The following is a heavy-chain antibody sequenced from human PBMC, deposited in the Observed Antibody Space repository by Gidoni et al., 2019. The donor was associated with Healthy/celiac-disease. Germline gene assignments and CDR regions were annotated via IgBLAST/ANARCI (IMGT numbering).Heavy chain of an antibody. V-gene: IGHV3-23*01. J-gene: IGHJ4*02. D-gene: IGHD3-22*01. CDR2: ISGSGGST. CDR3: AKADFADYYDSSGYYRAPEFDY. Sequence: EVQLLESGGGLVQPGGSLRLPCAASGFTFSSYAMSWVRQAPGKGLEWVAVISGSGGSTYDADSVKGRFTISRDNSKNTLYLQMNSLRAEDTAVYYCAKADFADYYDSSGYYRAPEFDYWGQGTLVTVSS. CDR1: GFTFSSYA.